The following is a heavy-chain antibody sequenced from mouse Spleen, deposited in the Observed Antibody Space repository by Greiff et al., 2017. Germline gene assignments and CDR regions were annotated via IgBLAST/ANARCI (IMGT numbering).Heavy chain of an antibody. D-gene: IGHD1-1*01. CDR2: ISSGGSYT. Sequence: EVKLVESGGDLVKPGGSLKLSCAASGFTFSSYGMSWVRQTPDKRLEWVATISSGGSYTYYPDSVKGRFTISRDNAKNTLYLQMSSLKSEDTAMYYCARGGDYYGSSRAMDYWGQGTSVTVSS. CDR3: ARGGDYYGSSRAMDY. V-gene: IGHV5-6*02. CDR1: GFTFSSYG. J-gene: IGHJ4*01.